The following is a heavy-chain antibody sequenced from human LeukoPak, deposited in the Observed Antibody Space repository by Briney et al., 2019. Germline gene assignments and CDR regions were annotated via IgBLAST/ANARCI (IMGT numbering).Heavy chain of an antibody. CDR3: AKGSTTVSVAGAFDI. CDR1: GFTFSSYE. V-gene: IGHV3-48*03. CDR2: ISSSGSTI. J-gene: IGHJ3*02. D-gene: IGHD4-17*01. Sequence: GGSLRLSCAASGFTFSSYEMNWVRQAPGKGLEWVSYISSSGSTIYYADSVKGRFTISRDNAKNSLYLQMNSLRAEDMALYYCAKGSTTVSVAGAFDIWGQGTMVTVSS.